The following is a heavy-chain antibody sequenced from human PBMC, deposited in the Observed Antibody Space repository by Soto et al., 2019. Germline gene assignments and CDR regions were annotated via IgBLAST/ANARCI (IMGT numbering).Heavy chain of an antibody. CDR2: ISGSGGST. Sequence: EVQLLESGGGLVQPGGSLRLSCAASGFTFSSYAMSWVRQAPGKGLEWVSAISGSGGSTYYADSVKGRFTISRDNSKNTLYLQMNSLRAEDTAVSHCARPTVTTDYYSYYGMDVWGQGTTVTVSS. CDR3: ARPTVTTDYYSYYGMDV. CDR1: GFTFSSYA. V-gene: IGHV3-23*01. D-gene: IGHD4-17*01. J-gene: IGHJ6*02.